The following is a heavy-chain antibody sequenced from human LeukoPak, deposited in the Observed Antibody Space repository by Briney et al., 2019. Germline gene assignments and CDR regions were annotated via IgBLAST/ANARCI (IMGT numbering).Heavy chain of an antibody. J-gene: IGHJ4*02. CDR3: ARQGEQWLDYFDY. CDR2: IYYSGST. Sequence: SETLSLTCTVSGGSISSSSYYWGWIRQPPGKGLEWIGSIYYSGSTYYNPSLKSRVTISVDTSKNQFSLKLSSVTAADTAVYYCARQGEQWLDYFDYWGQGTLVTVSS. D-gene: IGHD6-19*01. V-gene: IGHV4-39*01. CDR1: GGSISSSSYY.